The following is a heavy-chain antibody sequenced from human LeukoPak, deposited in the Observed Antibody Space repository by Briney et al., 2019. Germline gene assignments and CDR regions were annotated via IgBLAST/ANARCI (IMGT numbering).Heavy chain of an antibody. V-gene: IGHV1-69*13. CDR1: GGTFSSYA. CDR3: ARVSGYSYGFIDY. CDR2: IIPIFGTA. Sequence: SVKVSCKASGGTFSSYAISWVRQAPGQGLEWMGGIIPIFGTANYAQKFQGRVTITADESTSTAYMELSRLRSDDTAVYYCARVSGYSYGFIDYWGQGTLVTVSS. J-gene: IGHJ4*02. D-gene: IGHD5-18*01.